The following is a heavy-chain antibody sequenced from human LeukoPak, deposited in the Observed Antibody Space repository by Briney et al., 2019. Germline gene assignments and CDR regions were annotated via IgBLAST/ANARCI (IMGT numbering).Heavy chain of an antibody. J-gene: IGHJ4*02. Sequence: GGSLRLSCAASGFTFNYYAMNWVRQAPGKGLEWVSAILGGGDTTSYADSVKGRFTISRDNSKNTLYPQMNSLRAEDTAVYYCAKDLVSQRGVGSSEKVDYWGQGTLVTVSS. CDR1: GFTFNYYA. CDR2: ILGGGDTT. V-gene: IGHV3-23*01. D-gene: IGHD3-10*01. CDR3: AKDLVSQRGVGSSEKVDY.